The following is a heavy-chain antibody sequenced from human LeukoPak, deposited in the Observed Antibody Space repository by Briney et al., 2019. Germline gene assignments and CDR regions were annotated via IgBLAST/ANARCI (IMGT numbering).Heavy chain of an antibody. CDR3: ASGAAVSRVVVVPAASYYYYYMDV. J-gene: IGHJ6*03. V-gene: IGHV1-69*05. D-gene: IGHD2-2*01. Sequence: SVKVSCKASGGTFSSYAISWGRQAPGQGLECMGEIIPIFGTANYSQKFQGRVTITTDESTSTAYMELRSLRSEDTAVYYCASGAAVSRVVVVPAASYYYYYMDVWGKGTTVTVSS. CDR1: GGTFSSYA. CDR2: IIPIFGTA.